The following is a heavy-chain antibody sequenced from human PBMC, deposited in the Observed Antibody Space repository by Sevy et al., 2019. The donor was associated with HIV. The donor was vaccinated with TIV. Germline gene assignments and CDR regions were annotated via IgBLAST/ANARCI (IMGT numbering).Heavy chain of an antibody. V-gene: IGHV3-30*18. CDR2: ISYDGSNK. J-gene: IGHJ4*02. D-gene: IGHD6-19*01. CDR3: AKDAGWQWPAYYFDY. Sequence: GGSLRLSCAASGFTFSSYGMHWVRQAPGKGLEWVAVISYDGSNKYYADSVKGRFTISRDNSKNTLYLQMNSLRAEDTAVYYCAKDAGWQWPAYYFDYWGQGTLVTVSS. CDR1: GFTFSSYG.